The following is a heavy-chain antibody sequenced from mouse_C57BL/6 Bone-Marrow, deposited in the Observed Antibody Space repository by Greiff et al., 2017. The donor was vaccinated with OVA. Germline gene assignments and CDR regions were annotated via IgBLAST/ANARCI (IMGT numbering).Heavy chain of an antibody. CDR1: GYTFTDYY. V-gene: IGHV1-26*01. J-gene: IGHJ4*01. D-gene: IGHD1-1*01. CDR2: INPNNGGT. Sequence: EVQLQQSGPELVKPGASVKISCKASGYTFTDYYMNWVKQSHGKSLEWIGDINPNNGGTSYNQKFKGKATLTVDKSSSTAYMELRSLTSEDSAVYYCARGGTTVVASPSYYAMDYWGQGTSVTVSS. CDR3: ARGGTTVVASPSYYAMDY.